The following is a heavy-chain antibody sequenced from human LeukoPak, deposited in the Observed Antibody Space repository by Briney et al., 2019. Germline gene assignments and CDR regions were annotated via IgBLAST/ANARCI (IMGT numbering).Heavy chain of an antibody. CDR3: AKDGGITMIVVVITTSYFDY. CDR2: ISGSGGST. D-gene: IGHD3-22*01. J-gene: IGHJ4*02. Sequence: GGSLRLSCAASGFTFSSYAMSWVRQPPAQGLEWVSAISGSGGSTYYADSVKGRFTISRDNSKNTLYLQMNSLRAEDTAVYYCAKDGGITMIVVVITTSYFDYWGQGTLVTVSS. CDR1: GFTFSSYA. V-gene: IGHV3-23*01.